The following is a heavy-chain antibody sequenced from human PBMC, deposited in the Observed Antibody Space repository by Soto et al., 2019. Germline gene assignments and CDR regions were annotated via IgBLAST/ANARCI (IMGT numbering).Heavy chain of an antibody. CDR3: ARQSGTYDETYYYYYGMDV. CDR2: IYYSGST. CDR1: DGSSSSSSYY. D-gene: IGHD3-10*01. V-gene: IGHV4-39*01. Sequence: PLVLLSLTCTVSDGSSSSSSYYRGRIRQPPGKGLEWIGSIYYSGSTYYNPSLKSRVTISVDTSKNQFSLKLSSVTAADTAVYYCARQSGTYDETYYYYYGMDVWGQGTTVTVSS. J-gene: IGHJ6*02.